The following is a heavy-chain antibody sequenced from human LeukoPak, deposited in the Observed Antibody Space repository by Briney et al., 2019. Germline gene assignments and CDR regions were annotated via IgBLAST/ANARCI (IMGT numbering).Heavy chain of an antibody. D-gene: IGHD3-10*01. CDR3: ARRYYYNLGSFPFDF. V-gene: IGHV4-34*01. Sequence: SETLSLTCAVSGGPFSGYFWSWIRQSSGKGLEWIGEIHNSGTTNYNPSLNSRVTISEDTSKNQFYLNLSSVTAADTAVYYCARRYYYNLGSFPFDFWGQGTLSPSPQ. J-gene: IGHJ4*02. CDR2: IHNSGTT. CDR1: GGPFSGYF.